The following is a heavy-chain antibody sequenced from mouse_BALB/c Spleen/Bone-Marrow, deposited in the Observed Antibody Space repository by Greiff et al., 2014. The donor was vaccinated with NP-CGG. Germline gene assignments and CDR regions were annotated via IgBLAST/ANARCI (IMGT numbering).Heavy chain of an antibody. Sequence: EVQLQQSGAELVKPGASAKLSCTASGFNIKDTYMHWVKQRPEQGLEWIGRIDPANGNTKYDPKFQGKATITADTSSNTAYLQLSSLTSEDTAVYYCARRTRYAMDYWGQGTSVTVSS. V-gene: IGHV14-3*02. J-gene: IGHJ4*01. D-gene: IGHD3-3*01. CDR3: ARRTRYAMDY. CDR2: IDPANGNT. CDR1: GFNIKDTY.